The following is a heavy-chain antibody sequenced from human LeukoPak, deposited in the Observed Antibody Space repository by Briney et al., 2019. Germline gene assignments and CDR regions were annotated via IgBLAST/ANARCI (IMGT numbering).Heavy chain of an antibody. CDR1: GYTFTGYY. J-gene: IGHJ4*02. Sequence: GASVKVSFKASGYTFTGYYMHWVRQAPGQGLEWMGWINPNSGGTNYAQKFQGRVTMTRDTSISTAYMELSRLRSDDTAVYYCAGAAAGIEGIDYWGQGTLVTVSS. D-gene: IGHD6-13*01. V-gene: IGHV1-2*02. CDR2: INPNSGGT. CDR3: AGAAAGIEGIDY.